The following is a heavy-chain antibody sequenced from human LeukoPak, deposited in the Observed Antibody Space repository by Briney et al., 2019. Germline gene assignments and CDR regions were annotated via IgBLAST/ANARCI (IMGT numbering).Heavy chain of an antibody. CDR1: GFTFGKYW. D-gene: IGHD5-12*01. CDR2: IKKDGSET. CDR3: ARGRYSGTTYYFDY. V-gene: IGHV3-7*03. J-gene: IGHJ4*02. Sequence: PGGSLRLSCVASGFTFGKYWMSWVRQAPGKGLEWVANIKKDGSETYYVDSVKGRFTISRDNAKNSLYLQMNSLRAEDTAMYYCARGRYSGTTYYFDYWGQGTLVTVSS.